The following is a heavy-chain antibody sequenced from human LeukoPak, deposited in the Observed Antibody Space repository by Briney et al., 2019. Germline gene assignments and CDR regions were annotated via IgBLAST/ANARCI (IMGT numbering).Heavy chain of an antibody. Sequence: GGSLTLSCTASGLSFSSFAMSWVRQAPARGLEWLSSMKGTGETFYADSVRGRFTLSRDDSRNTVYLQLNNLRVEDTAVYYCARASWVSSADAVWWGQGTVVTVSS. CDR2: MKGTGET. CDR3: ARASWVSSADAVW. CDR1: GLSFSSFA. J-gene: IGHJ4*02. D-gene: IGHD3-16*01. V-gene: IGHV3-23*01.